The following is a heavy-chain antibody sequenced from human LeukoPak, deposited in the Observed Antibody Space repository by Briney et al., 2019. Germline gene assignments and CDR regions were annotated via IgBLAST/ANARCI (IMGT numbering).Heavy chain of an antibody. CDR2: IKNKTDGGTT. J-gene: IGHJ4*02. V-gene: IGHV3-15*07. Sequence: GGSLRLSCAASGFTFSNAWMNWVRQAPGKGLEWVGRIKNKTDGGTTDYGAPVKGRFTISRDDSKNTLYLQMNTLETDDTAVYYCTRNRLGSGSYYIDYWGQGTLVTVSS. CDR3: TRNRLGSGSYYIDY. CDR1: GFTFSNAW. D-gene: IGHD3-10*01.